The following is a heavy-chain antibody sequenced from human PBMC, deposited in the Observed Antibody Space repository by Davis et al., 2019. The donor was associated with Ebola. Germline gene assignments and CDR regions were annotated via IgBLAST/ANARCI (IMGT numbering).Heavy chain of an antibody. CDR1: GYTFTSYA. CDR3: ARDRRIAAAGTIYYGMDV. D-gene: IGHD6-13*01. J-gene: IGHJ6*02. CDR2: INAGNGNT. V-gene: IGHV1-3*01. Sequence: ASVKVSCKASGYTFTSYAMHWVRQAPGQRLEWMGWINAGNGNTKYSQKFQGRVTITRDTSASTAYMELSRLRSDDTAVYYCARDRRIAAAGTIYYGMDVWGQGTTVTVSS.